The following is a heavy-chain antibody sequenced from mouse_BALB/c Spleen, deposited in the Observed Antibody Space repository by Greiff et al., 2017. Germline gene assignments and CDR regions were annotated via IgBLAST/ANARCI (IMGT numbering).Heavy chain of an antibody. V-gene: IGHV3-2*02. Sequence: EGKLMESGPGLVKPSQSLSLTCTVTGYSITSDYAWNWIRQFPGNKLEWMGYISYSGSTSYNPSLKSRISITRDTSKNQFFLQLNSVTTEDTATYYCARYDYHPYYFDYWGQGTTLTVSS. CDR1: GYSITSDYA. J-gene: IGHJ2*01. CDR2: ISYSGST. D-gene: IGHD2-4*01. CDR3: ARYDYHPYYFDY.